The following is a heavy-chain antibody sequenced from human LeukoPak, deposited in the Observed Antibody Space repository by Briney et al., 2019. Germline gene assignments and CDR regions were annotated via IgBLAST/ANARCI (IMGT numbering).Heavy chain of an antibody. V-gene: IGHV1-24*01. CDR1: GYTLTELS. Sequence: ASVKVSCKVSGYTLTELSMHWVRQAPGKGLEWMGGFDPEDGETIYAQKFQGRVTMTEDTSTDTAYMELSSLRSEDTAVYYCATFRSSITMVRGVEYFQHWGQGTLVTVSS. D-gene: IGHD3-10*01. CDR2: FDPEDGET. J-gene: IGHJ1*01. CDR3: ATFRSSITMVRGVEYFQH.